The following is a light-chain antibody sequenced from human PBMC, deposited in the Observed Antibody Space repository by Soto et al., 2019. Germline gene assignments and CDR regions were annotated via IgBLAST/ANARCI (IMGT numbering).Light chain of an antibody. Sequence: EIVLTQSPGTLSLSPGERATLSCRASQSVSSTFLAWYQQKPGQAPRLLIYGASSRAAGIPDRFRGSGSGTDFTLTISRLEPEDLAVYSCQQYGSSPFTFGPGTKVEVK. J-gene: IGKJ3*01. CDR1: QSVSSTF. V-gene: IGKV3-20*01. CDR2: GAS. CDR3: QQYGSSPFT.